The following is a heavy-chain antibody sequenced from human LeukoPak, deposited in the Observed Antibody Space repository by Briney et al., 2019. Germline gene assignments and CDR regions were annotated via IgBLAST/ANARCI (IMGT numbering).Heavy chain of an antibody. CDR2: INHSGST. CDR3: AREDCSGGSCSSFDY. V-gene: IGHV4-34*01. J-gene: IGHJ4*02. CDR1: GGSFSGYY. D-gene: IGHD2-15*01. Sequence: SETLSLTCAVYGGSFSGYYWSWIRQPPGKGLEWIGEINHSGSTNYNSALKSRVTISVDTPKNQFSLKLNSVTAADTAVYYCAREDCSGGSCSSFDYWGQGTLVTVSS.